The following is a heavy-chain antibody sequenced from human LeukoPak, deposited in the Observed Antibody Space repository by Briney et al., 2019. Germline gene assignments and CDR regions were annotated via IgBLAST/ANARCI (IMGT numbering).Heavy chain of an antibody. V-gene: IGHV3-74*01. CDR1: GXTVSSNY. J-gene: IGHJ4*02. Sequence: PGGSLRLSCEASGXTVSSNYITWVRQAPGKGLVWVSRINSDGSSTSYADSVKGRFTISRDNAKNTLYLQMNSLRAEDTAVYYCARASRDGHNQNFDHWGQGTLVSVSS. D-gene: IGHD5-24*01. CDR2: INSDGSST. CDR3: ARASRDGHNQNFDH.